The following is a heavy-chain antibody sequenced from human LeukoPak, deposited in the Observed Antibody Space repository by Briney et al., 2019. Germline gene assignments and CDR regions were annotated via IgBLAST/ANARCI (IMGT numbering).Heavy chain of an antibody. D-gene: IGHD2-15*01. V-gene: IGHV3-72*01. CDR3: ARGSYCSGGVCPAPFDY. Sequence: PGGSLRLSCAASGFSFSDYYMDWVRQVPGKGLEWIGRSRSKGHKYSTEYAASVRGRFTVSRDESKNLLFLQMTSLKSEDTAVYYCARGSYCSGGVCPAPFDYWGQGSLVTVSS. CDR1: GFSFSDYY. CDR2: SRSKGHKYST. J-gene: IGHJ4*02.